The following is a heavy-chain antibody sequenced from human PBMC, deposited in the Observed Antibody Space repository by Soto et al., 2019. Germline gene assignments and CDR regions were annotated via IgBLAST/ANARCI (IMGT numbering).Heavy chain of an antibody. CDR1: GGTFSSYT. Sequence: QVQLVQSGAEVKKPGSSVKVSCKASGGTFSSYTISWVRQAPGQGLEWMGRIIPILGIANYAQKFQGRVTITADKSTSTAYVGLSSLRAEDTPVYYRARGGRGGPGGPHPWGQGTLVTVSS. CDR2: IIPILGIA. D-gene: IGHD3-10*01. CDR3: ARGGRGGPGGPHP. J-gene: IGHJ5*02. V-gene: IGHV1-69*02.